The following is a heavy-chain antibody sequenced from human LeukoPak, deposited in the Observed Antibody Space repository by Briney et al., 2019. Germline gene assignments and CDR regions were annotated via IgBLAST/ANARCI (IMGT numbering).Heavy chain of an antibody. CDR2: IWSDGSNQ. J-gene: IGHJ6*03. V-gene: IGHV3-33*06. Sequence: PGGSLRLSCAASGFTFSNYGMHWVRQAPGKGLEWVADIWSDGSNQHYAESVKGRFTISRDNSKNTLYLQMNSLRAEDTAVYYCAKDTVYDFWSGYRPYMDVWGKGTTVTVSS. CDR1: GFTFSNYG. CDR3: AKDTVYDFWSGYRPYMDV. D-gene: IGHD3-3*01.